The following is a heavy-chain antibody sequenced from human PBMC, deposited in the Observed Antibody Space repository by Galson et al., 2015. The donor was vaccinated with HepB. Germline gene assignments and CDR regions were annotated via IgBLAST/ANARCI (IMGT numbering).Heavy chain of an antibody. V-gene: IGHV3-72*01. CDR3: TRAHRDSQRYFDS. D-gene: IGHD6-25*01. CDR2: TRNRANSYTT. J-gene: IGHJ4*02. CDR1: GFTFKDHY. Sequence: SLRLSCAASGFTFKDHYMDWVRQAPGKGLEWVARTRNRANSYTTEYAASVQGRFTISRDDSKNSVYLQMNSLETEDTALYYCTRAHRDSQRYFDSWGQGTLVIVSS.